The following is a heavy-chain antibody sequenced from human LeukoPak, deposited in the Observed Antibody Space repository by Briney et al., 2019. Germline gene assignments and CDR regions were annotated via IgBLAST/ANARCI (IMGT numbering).Heavy chain of an antibody. CDR1: GFTFSSYA. CDR2: ISDDGSNY. V-gene: IGHV3-30-3*01. Sequence: GGSLRLSCAASGFTFSSYAMHWVRQAPGKGLEWVAVISDDGSNYSYADSVKGRFTISRDNSKNTVYLQMNSLRTEDTGVYYCARGYASETYYNGPAYWGQGTLVTVSS. J-gene: IGHJ4*02. CDR3: ARGYASETYYNGPAY. D-gene: IGHD3-10*01.